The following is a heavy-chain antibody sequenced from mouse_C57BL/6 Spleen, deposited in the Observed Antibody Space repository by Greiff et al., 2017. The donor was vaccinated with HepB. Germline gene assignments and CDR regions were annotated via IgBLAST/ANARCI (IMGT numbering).Heavy chain of an antibody. CDR1: GFNIKDDY. V-gene: IGHV14-4*01. D-gene: IGHD2-3*01. CDR3: TNYDGYYEAWFAY. CDR2: IDPENGDT. J-gene: IGHJ3*01. Sequence: EVKLVESGAELVRPGASVKLSCTASGFNIKDDYMHWVKQRPEQGLEWIGWIDPENGDTEYASKFQGKATITADTSSNTAYLQLSSLTSEDTAVYYCTNYDGYYEAWFAYWGQGTLVTVSA.